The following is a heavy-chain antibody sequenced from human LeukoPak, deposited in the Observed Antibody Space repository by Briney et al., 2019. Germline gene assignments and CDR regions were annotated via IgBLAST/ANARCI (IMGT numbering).Heavy chain of an antibody. CDR1: GYIFTTYY. J-gene: IGHJ6*03. CDR3: ARDGNIYGSGRGYLDV. Sequence: GASVKVSCKASGYIFTTYYMHWVRQAPGQGLEWMGWINPNSGGTNYAQKFQGRVTITRDTSMTTAYMELSRLRSDDTAVYYCARDGNIYGSGRGYLDVWGKGTTVTVSS. CDR2: INPNSGGT. V-gene: IGHV1-2*02. D-gene: IGHD3-10*01.